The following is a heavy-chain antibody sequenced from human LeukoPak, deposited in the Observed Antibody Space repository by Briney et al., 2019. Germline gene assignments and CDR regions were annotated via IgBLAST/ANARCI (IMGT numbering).Heavy chain of an antibody. V-gene: IGHV3-33*01. J-gene: IGHJ4*02. D-gene: IGHD4-23*01. CDR2: IWYDGSNK. Sequence: ERSLRLSCAASGFTFSSYGMHWVRQAPGKGLEWVAVIWYDGSNKYYADSVKGRFTISRDNYKNTLYLQMNSLRAEDTAVYYCARDDYGGNSVFDYWGQGTLVTVSS. CDR3: ARDDYGGNSVFDY. CDR1: GFTFSSYG.